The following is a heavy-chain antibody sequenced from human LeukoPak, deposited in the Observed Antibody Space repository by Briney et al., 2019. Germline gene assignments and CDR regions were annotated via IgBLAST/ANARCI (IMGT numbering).Heavy chain of an antibody. CDR1: GDSISSYY. Sequence: PSETLSLTCTVSGDSISSYYWNWIRQPPGKGLEWIGHAHYSGGTNYNPSLKSRVTISVDTASNQFSLKLISVTAADTAVYYCARRGQMSSASATSNTWLDPWGQGTLVTVSS. V-gene: IGHV4-59*01. J-gene: IGHJ5*02. D-gene: IGHD3-10*01. CDR2: AHYSGGT. CDR3: ARRGQMSSASATSNTWLDP.